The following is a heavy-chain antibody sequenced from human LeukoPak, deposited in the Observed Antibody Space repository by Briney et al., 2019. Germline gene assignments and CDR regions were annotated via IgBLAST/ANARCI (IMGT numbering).Heavy chain of an antibody. CDR3: AKAGGGYYYYYYMDV. CDR2: IRYDGSNK. J-gene: IGHJ6*03. V-gene: IGHV3-30*02. CDR1: GFTFSSYG. D-gene: IGHD3-10*01. Sequence: GGSLRLSCAASGFTFSSYGMHWVRQAPGKGLEWVAFIRYDGSNKYYADSVKGRFTISRENSKNTLYLQMNSLRAEDTAVYYCAKAGGGYYYYYYMDVWGKGTTVTVSS.